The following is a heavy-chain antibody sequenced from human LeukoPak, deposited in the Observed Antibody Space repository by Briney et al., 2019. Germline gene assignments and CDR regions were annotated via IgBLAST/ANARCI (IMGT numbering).Heavy chain of an antibody. V-gene: IGHV3-48*01. CDR1: RFYFSTYD. D-gene: IGHD5-18*01. CDR2: IDSSASTT. Sequence: GGSLRLSCTASRFYFSTYDMNWVRQVPGKGLEWVSYIDSSASTTYYAGSVQGRFTISRDNSEDTLFLQMNSLRAEDTAVYYCAKRVAASSGANDYWGQGTLVTVSS. CDR3: AKRVAASSGANDY. J-gene: IGHJ4*02.